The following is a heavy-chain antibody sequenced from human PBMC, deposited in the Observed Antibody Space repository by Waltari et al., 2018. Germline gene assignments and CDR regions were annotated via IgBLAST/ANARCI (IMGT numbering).Heavy chain of an antibody. CDR2: ISSSGSTI. J-gene: IGHJ6*03. CDR3: ARGAAASSSLYYYYMDV. Sequence: EVQLVESGGGLVQPGGSLRLSCAASRFPFRSYEMNWVRQAPGKGLEWVSYISSSGSTIYYADSVKGRFTISRDNAKNSLYLQMNSLRAEDTTVYYCARGAAASSSLYYYYMDVWGKGTTVTVSS. D-gene: IGHD6-13*01. V-gene: IGHV3-48*03. CDR1: RFPFRSYE.